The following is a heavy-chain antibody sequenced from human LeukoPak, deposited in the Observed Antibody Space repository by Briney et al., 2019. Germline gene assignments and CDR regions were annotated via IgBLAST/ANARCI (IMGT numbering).Heavy chain of an antibody. CDR3: ARYSVRSYSSSWPPLDY. CDR1: GGSINNYY. CDR2: IYYTGST. J-gene: IGHJ4*02. D-gene: IGHD6-13*01. V-gene: IGHV4-59*08. Sequence: SETLSLTCTVSGGSINNYYWSWVRQPPGAGLEWLAYIYYTGSTNYNPSLKTRLTISVDTSKNQFSLRLNSVTAADTAVYYCARYSVRSYSSSWPPLDYWGQGTLVTVSS.